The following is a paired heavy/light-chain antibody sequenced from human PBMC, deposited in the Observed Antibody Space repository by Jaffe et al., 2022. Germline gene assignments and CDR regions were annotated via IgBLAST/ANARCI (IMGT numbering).Light chain of an antibody. CDR2: AAS. Sequence: DIQLTQSPSFLSASVGDRVTITCRASQGISSYLAWYQQKPGKAPKLLIYAASTLQSGVPSRFSGSGSGTEFTLTISSLQPEDFATYYCQQLNSYPMWTFGQGTKVEIK. V-gene: IGKV1-9*01. J-gene: IGKJ1*01. CDR3: QQLNSYPMWT. CDR1: QGISSY.
Heavy chain of an antibody. CDR3: AKATTYYDFWSGYGAFDI. V-gene: IGHV3-23*01. J-gene: IGHJ3*02. Sequence: EVQLLESGGGLVQPGGSLRLSCAASGFTFSSYAMSWVRQAPGKGLEWVSAISGSGGSTYYADSVKGRFTISRDNSKNTLYLQMNSLRAEDTAVYYCAKATTYYDFWSGYGAFDIWGQGTMVTVSS. CDR1: GFTFSSYA. D-gene: IGHD3-3*01. CDR2: ISGSGGST.